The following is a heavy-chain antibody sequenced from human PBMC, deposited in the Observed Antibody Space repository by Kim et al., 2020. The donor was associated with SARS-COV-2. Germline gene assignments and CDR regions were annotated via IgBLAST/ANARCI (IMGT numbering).Heavy chain of an antibody. CDR3: AKAGCSSTSCYDYYYYG. D-gene: IGHD2-2*01. CDR2: ISYDGSNK. CDR1: GFTFSSFG. V-gene: IGHV3-30*18. J-gene: IGHJ6*01. Sequence: GGSLRLSCAASGFTFSSFGMHWVRQAPGKGLEWVAVISYDGSNKYYADSVKGRFTISRDNSKNTLYLQMNSLRAEDTAVYYCAKAGCSSTSCYDYYYYG.